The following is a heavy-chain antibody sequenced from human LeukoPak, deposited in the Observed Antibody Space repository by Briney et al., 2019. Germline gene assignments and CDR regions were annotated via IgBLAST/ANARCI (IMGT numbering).Heavy chain of an antibody. V-gene: IGHV4-59*08. J-gene: IGHJ4*02. Sequence: SETLSLTCTVSGGTISSYYWNWIRQPPGKGLEWVGYIHSSGRTKYNPSLKSRVTIPVDTSKHQFSLKLSSVTATDTAVYYCARWYSSGWAFDYWGQGTLVTVSS. CDR2: IHSSGRT. CDR1: GGTISSYY. CDR3: ARWYSSGWAFDY. D-gene: IGHD6-19*01.